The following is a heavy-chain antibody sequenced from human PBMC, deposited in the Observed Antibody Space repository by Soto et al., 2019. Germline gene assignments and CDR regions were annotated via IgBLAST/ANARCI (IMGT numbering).Heavy chain of an antibody. J-gene: IGHJ4*02. CDR1: GASISSTSSY. D-gene: IGHD1-7*01. CDR2: MSYSGST. V-gene: IGHV4-30-4*08. CDR3: ATMGTPATGLYYFDN. Sequence: SETLSLTCTVSGASISSTSSYWGWVRQPPGKGLEWIGFMSYSGSTSYNASLKSRVTISVDTSKSQFSLNLSFVTAADTAVYYCATMGTPATGLYYFDNWGQGTLVTVSS.